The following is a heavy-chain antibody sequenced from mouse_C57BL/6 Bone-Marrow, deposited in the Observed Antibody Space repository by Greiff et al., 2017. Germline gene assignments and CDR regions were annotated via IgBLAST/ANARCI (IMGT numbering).Heavy chain of an antibody. CDR3: ARGGDDGGYDLDY. CDR2: FHPYNDDT. CDR1: GYTFTTYP. J-gene: IGHJ2*01. D-gene: IGHD1-1*02. Sequence: VLLVESGAELVKPGASVKMSCKASGYTFTTYPIEWMKQNHGKSLEWIGNFHPYNDDTKYNEKFKGKATLTVEKSSSTVYLELSRLTSDDSAVYYCARGGDDGGYDLDYWGQGTTRTVSS. V-gene: IGHV1-47*01.